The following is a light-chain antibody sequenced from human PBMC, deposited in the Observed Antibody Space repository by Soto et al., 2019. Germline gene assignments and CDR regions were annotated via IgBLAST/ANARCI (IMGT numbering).Light chain of an antibody. V-gene: IGKV3-11*01. CDR2: DAS. J-gene: IGKJ5*01. CDR1: QSVSNSF. CDR3: QQRSNWPPT. Sequence: EIVLTQSPGTLSLSPVERATLSCRASQSVSNSFLAWYQQAPGQAPRLLIYDASNRATGIPARFSGSGSGTDFTLTISSLEPEDFAVYYCQQRSNWPPTFGQGTRLENK.